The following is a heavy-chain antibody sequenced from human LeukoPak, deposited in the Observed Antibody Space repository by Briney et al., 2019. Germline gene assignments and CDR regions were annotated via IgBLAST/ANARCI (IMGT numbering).Heavy chain of an antibody. Sequence: PGGSLRLSCATSGFTFSRYNMNWVRQAPGKGLEWFSSITSSSIYKYYAYSMKGRFIISRDNAKNSLYLQMDSLGAEDTAVYYCARQIDRELPVIDAFDIWGQGTMVTVSS. CDR3: ARQIDRELPVIDAFDI. CDR2: ITSSSIYK. J-gene: IGHJ3*02. CDR1: GFTFSRYN. V-gene: IGHV3-21*01. D-gene: IGHD1-26*01.